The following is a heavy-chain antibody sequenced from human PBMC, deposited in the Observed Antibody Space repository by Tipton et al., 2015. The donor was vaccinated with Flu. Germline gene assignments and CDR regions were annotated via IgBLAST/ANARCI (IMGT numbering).Heavy chain of an antibody. Sequence: RSLRLSCAASGFTFSSYSMNWVRQAPGKGLEWVAVISYDGSNKYYADSVKGRFTISRDNSKNTLYLQMNSLRAEDAAVYYCARDHSSGWQDWYFDLWGRGTLVTVSS. V-gene: IGHV3-30*05. CDR3: ARDHSSGWQDWYFDL. CDR1: GFTFSSYS. CDR2: ISYDGSNK. D-gene: IGHD6-19*01. J-gene: IGHJ2*01.